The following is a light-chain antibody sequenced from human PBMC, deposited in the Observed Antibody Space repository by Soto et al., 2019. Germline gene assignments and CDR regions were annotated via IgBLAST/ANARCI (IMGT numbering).Light chain of an antibody. V-gene: IGLV1-44*01. CDR2: SNN. CDR1: FSNIGSNT. CDR3: AAWDDSLNGVV. Sequence: QSVLTQSPSASGTPGQRVTSSCSGSFSNIGSNTVNWYEQLPGTAPKLLIYSNNQRPSGVPDRISGTKSGTSASLAIRGLQSDDEADYYCAAWDDSLNGVVFGGGTKLPVL. J-gene: IGLJ2*01.